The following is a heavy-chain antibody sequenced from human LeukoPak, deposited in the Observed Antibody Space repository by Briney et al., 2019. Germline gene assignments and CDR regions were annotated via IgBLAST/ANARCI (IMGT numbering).Heavy chain of an antibody. CDR3: AKVEGSSY. CDR1: GFTFSSYA. CDR2: ITSGGRT. J-gene: IGHJ4*02. Sequence: GGSLRLSCAASGFTFSSYAMSWVRQAPGKGLEWVPSITSGGRTYYADSVKGRFTISRDNSKNTLYLQMNSLRAEDTAVYYCAKVEGSSYWGQGTLVTVSS. V-gene: IGHV3-23*01. D-gene: IGHD6-19*01.